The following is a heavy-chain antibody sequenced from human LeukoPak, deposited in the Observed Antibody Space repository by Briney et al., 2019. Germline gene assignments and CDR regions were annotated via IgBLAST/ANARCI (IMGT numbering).Heavy chain of an antibody. CDR1: GFTFSSYA. J-gene: IGHJ6*02. Sequence: PGGSLRLSCAASGFTFSSYAMSWVRQAPGKGLEWVSAISGSGGSTYYADSVKGRFTISRDNSKNTLYLQMNSLRAEDTAVYYCAKGSSIYDFWSGRVMDVWGQGTTVTVSS. CDR2: ISGSGGST. CDR3: AKGSSIYDFWSGRVMDV. V-gene: IGHV3-23*01. D-gene: IGHD3-3*01.